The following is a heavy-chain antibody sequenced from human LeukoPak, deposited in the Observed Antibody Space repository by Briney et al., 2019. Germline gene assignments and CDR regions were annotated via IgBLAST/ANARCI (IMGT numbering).Heavy chain of an antibody. V-gene: IGHV1-8*03. Sequence: ASVKVSCKASGYTFTNYDINWVRQATGQGLEWMGWMNPKSGNTGYAKKFRDRVTITRDTSRSTVYMELSSLRSEDTAVYYCARGRYSSSDDYWGQGTLVTVSS. CDR2: MNPKSGNT. D-gene: IGHD6-6*01. CDR1: GYTFTNYD. CDR3: ARGRYSSSDDY. J-gene: IGHJ4*02.